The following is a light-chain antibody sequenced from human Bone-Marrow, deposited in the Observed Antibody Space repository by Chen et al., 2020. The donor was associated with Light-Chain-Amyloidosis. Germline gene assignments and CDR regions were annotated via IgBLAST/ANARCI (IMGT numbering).Light chain of an antibody. CDR1: DLPTKY. Sequence: YEMTQPPSLSVSPGQTARITCSGDDLPTKYAYWYQQKPGQAPVLVIHRDTERPSGISERFSGSSSGTTATLTISGFQAEDEADYHCQSADSSGTYEVIFGGGTKLTVL. CDR2: RDT. J-gene: IGLJ2*01. V-gene: IGLV3-25*03. CDR3: QSADSSGTYEVI.